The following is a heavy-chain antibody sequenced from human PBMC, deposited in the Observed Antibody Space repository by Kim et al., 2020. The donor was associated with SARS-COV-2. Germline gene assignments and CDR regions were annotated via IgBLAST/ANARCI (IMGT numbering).Heavy chain of an antibody. Sequence: ADSVKGRLIISRDHSKNHLYLQMNSLRAEDTAVYYCATVVFYYDAGYFKNWGQGTLVIVSS. V-gene: IGHV3-66*01. J-gene: IGHJ1*01. D-gene: IGHD3-22*01. CDR3: ATVVFYYDAGYFKN.